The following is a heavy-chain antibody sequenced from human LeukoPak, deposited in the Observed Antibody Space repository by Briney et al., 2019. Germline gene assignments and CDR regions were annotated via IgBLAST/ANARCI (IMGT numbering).Heavy chain of an antibody. CDR1: GYSFTSYW. CDR2: IDRSDSYT. CDR3: AQVMTAFDI. D-gene: IGHD3-16*01. V-gene: IGHV5-10-1*01. Sequence: GESLKISCKGSGYSFTSYWISWGRQMPGKGLGWMVRIDRSDSYTNYSPSCQGHVTISADKSISTAYLQWSSLKASDTAMYYCAQVMTAFDIWGQGTMVTVSS. J-gene: IGHJ3*02.